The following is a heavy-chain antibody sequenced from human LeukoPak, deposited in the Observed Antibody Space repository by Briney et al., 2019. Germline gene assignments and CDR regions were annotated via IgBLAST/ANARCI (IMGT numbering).Heavy chain of an antibody. CDR3: ARGPRVGATTSPFDY. V-gene: IGHV3-21*01. Sequence: GGSLGLSCAASGFTFSTYSMNWVRQAPGKGLEWVSSISSSSSYIYYADSVKGRFTISRDNAKNSLYLQMNSLRAEDTAVYYCARGPRVGATTSPFDYWGQGTLVTVSS. D-gene: IGHD1-26*01. J-gene: IGHJ4*02. CDR2: ISSSSSYI. CDR1: GFTFSTYS.